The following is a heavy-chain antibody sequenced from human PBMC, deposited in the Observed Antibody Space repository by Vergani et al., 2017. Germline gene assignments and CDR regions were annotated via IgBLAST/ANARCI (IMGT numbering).Heavy chain of an antibody. CDR1: GGSISSYY. CDR2: IYTSGST. CDR3: ARGPYCSSTSCYKVGNWFDP. V-gene: IGHV4-4*07. Sequence: QVQLQESGPGLVKPSETLSLTCTVSGGSISSYYWSWIRQPAGKGLEWIGRIYTSGSTNYNPSLKSRVTMSVDTSKNQFSLKLSYVTAADTAVYYCARGPYCSSTSCYKVGNWFDPWGQGTLVTVSS. J-gene: IGHJ5*02. D-gene: IGHD2-2*02.